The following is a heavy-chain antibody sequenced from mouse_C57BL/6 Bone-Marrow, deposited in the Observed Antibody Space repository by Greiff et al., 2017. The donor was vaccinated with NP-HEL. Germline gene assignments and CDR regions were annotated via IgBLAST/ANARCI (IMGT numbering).Heavy chain of an antibody. CDR3: ARRDCPPSYWYFDV. CDR1: GYTFTSYW. V-gene: IGHV1-55*01. CDR2: IYPGSGST. J-gene: IGHJ1*03. Sequence: VQLQQPGAELVKPGASVKMSCKASGYTFTSYWITWVKQRPGQGLEWIGDIYPGSGSTNYNEKFKSKATLTVDTSTSTAYMQLSSLTSEYSAVYYCARRDCPPSYWYFDVWGTGTTVTVSS. D-gene: IGHD2-10*02.